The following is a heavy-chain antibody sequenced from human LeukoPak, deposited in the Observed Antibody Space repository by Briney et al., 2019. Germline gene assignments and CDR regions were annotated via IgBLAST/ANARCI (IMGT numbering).Heavy chain of an antibody. V-gene: IGHV4-38-2*02. Sequence: SETLSLTCTVSGYSISSGYYWGWSRQPPREGLEWSGSIYHSGSTYYNPSLKSRVTISVDTSKNQFSLKLSSVTAADTAVYYCASMAGATTGRNFDYWGQGTLVTVSS. CDR3: ASMAGATTGRNFDY. D-gene: IGHD1-26*01. CDR2: IYHSGST. CDR1: GYSISSGYY. J-gene: IGHJ4*02.